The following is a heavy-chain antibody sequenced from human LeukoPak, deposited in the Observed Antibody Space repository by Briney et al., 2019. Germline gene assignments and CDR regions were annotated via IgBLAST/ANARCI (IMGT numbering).Heavy chain of an antibody. V-gene: IGHV1-46*01. CDR2: INPSGGST. CDR3: ARAATSWKNYYYYMDV. D-gene: IGHD2-15*01. J-gene: IGHJ6*03. Sequence: ASVKVSCKASGYTFTSYDINWVRQAPGQGLEWMGIINPSGGSTSYAQKFQGRVTMTRDTSTSTVYMELSSLRSEDTAVYYCARAATSWKNYYYYMDVWGKGTTVTVSS. CDR1: GYTFTSYD.